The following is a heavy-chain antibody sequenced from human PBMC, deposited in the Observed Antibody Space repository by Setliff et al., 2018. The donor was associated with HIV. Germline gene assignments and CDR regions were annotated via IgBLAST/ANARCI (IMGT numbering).Heavy chain of an antibody. D-gene: IGHD3-22*01. J-gene: IGHJ5*02. CDR2: IYHTGTT. V-gene: IGHV4-39*01. CDR1: GGSISDNKYY. CDR3: ASRVYYYDESRILREEGFVP. Sequence: SETLSLTCSVSGGSISDNKYYWSWIRQPPGKGLEWTGSIYHTGTTYYNSALKNRLTISVDTSKNQFSLELSSVTAADTAVYYCASRVYYYDESRILREEGFVPWGQGTLVTVSS.